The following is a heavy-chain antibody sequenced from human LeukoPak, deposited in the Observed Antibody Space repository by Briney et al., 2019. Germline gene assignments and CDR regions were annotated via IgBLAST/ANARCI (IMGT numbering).Heavy chain of an antibody. J-gene: IGHJ4*02. D-gene: IGHD6-19*01. Sequence: ASVKVSCKASGGTFSRYAINWVRQATGQGLEWMGWMNPNSGNTGYAQKFQGRVTMTRNTSISTAYMELSSLRSEDTAVYYCARGGYSSGWEYYFDYWGQGTLVTVSS. CDR2: MNPNSGNT. V-gene: IGHV1-8*01. CDR3: ARGGYSSGWEYYFDY. CDR1: GGTFSRYA.